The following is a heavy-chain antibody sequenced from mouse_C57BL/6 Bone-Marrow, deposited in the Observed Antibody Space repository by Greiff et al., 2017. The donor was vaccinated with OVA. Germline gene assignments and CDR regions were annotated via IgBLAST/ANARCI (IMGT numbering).Heavy chain of an antibody. CDR1: GYTFTSYG. D-gene: IGHD3-3*01. CDR2: IYPRSGNT. CDR3: ARRLGQAY. V-gene: IGHV1-81*01. Sequence: VQRVESGAELARPGASVKLSCKASGYTFTSYGISWVKQRTGQGLEWIGEIYPRSGNTYYNEKFKGKATLTADKSSSTAYMELRSLTSEDSAVYFCARRLGQAYWGQGTLVTVSA. J-gene: IGHJ3*01.